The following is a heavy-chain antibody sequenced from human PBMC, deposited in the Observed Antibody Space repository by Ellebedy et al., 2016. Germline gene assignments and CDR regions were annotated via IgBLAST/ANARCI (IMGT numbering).Heavy chain of an antibody. J-gene: IGHJ2*01. D-gene: IGHD5-18*01. Sequence: ASVKVSCKASGYTFTSYGISWVRQAPGQGLEWMGWISAYNGNTNYAQKLQGRVTMTTDTSTSTAYMELRSLRSDDTAVYYCARGRIAQLWSERYFDLWGRGTLVTVSS. CDR1: GYTFTSYG. CDR3: ARGRIAQLWSERYFDL. V-gene: IGHV1-18*01. CDR2: ISAYNGNT.